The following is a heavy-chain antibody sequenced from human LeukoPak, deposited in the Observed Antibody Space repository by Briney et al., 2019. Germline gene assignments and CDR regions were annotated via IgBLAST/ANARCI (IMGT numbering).Heavy chain of an antibody. V-gene: IGHV3-23*01. Sequence: GESLTLSCAASGVTFSKYAVSWVRQPPEKRLEWVSGIGSADLRTYYADSMKGPFTMSRNISNSTLYLQMNSQTAADTGVSSCVTHAHPVGRPLFDFWGRGTMVIVSS. CDR3: VTHAHPVGRPLFDF. CDR2: IGSADLRT. J-gene: IGHJ4*02. CDR1: GVTFSKYA.